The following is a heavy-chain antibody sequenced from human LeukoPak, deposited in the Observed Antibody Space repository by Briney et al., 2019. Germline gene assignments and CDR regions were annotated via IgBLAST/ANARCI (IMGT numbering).Heavy chain of an antibody. CDR2: IIPICGTA. V-gene: IGHV1-69*13. CDR1: VGTYSSYA. D-gene: IGHD2/OR15-2a*01. CDR3: ARGGIRGDFDY. Sequence: SVNDSLKATVGTYSSYAISWLRQAPGQGLEGMGGIIPICGTANYAQKVQGRVTITADESTSTAYMELSSLRYEDTAVYYCARGGIRGDFDYWGQGTLVTVSS. J-gene: IGHJ4*02.